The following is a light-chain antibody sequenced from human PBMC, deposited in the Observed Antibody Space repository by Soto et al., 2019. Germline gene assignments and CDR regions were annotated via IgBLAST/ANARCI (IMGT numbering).Light chain of an antibody. CDR3: QEYSNATWT. V-gene: IGKV1-27*01. J-gene: IGKJ1*01. CDR1: QGIDNY. CDR2: GAS. Sequence: DIQLTQSPSSLSASVGDRVTITCRASQGIDNYLAWYQQKPGKVPKLLIYGASTLQSGVPSRFSGIGSGTDFTLTISSLQPEDVATYYCQEYSNATWTFGQGTKVEIQ.